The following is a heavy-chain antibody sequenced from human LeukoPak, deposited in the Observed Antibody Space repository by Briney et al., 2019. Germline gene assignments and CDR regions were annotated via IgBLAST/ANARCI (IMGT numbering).Heavy chain of an antibody. CDR1: GFSFSRFG. CDR3: ARDHTGLDY. V-gene: IGHV3-30*03. CDR2: ISYDPNRK. D-gene: IGHD4-17*01. Sequence: GGSLRLSCAVSGFSFSRFGVHWVRQAPGKGLEWVTAISYDPNRKYYAASVKGRFTIYRDDSKNTVYLHMDSLATEDTSVYYCARDHTGLDYWGQGTLVTVSS. J-gene: IGHJ4*02.